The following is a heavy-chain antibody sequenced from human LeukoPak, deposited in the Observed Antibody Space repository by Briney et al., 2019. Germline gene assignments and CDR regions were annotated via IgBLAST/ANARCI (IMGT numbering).Heavy chain of an antibody. V-gene: IGHV3-11*01. D-gene: IGHD3-22*01. J-gene: IGHJ4*02. Sequence: PGGSLRLSSAASGSTFSDYYMSWIRQAPGKGLEWVSYISSSGSTIYYADSVKGRFTISRDNAKNSLYLQMNSLRAEDTAVYYCARANTYYYDSSGYYNYWGQGTLVTVSS. CDR1: GSTFSDYY. CDR3: ARANTYYYDSSGYYNY. CDR2: ISSSGSTI.